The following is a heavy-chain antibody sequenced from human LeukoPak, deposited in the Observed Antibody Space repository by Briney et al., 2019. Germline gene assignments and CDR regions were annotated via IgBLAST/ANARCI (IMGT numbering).Heavy chain of an antibody. CDR1: GFTFSSYS. CDR3: ARADYCSGGSCPYLHDY. CDR2: ISSSSSYI. V-gene: IGHV3-21*01. D-gene: IGHD2-15*01. J-gene: IGHJ4*02. Sequence: PGGSLRLSCAASGFTFSSYSMNWVRQAPGKGLEWVSSISSSSSYIYYADSVKGRFTISRDNAKNSLYLQMNSLRAEDTAVYYCARADYCSGGSCPYLHDYWGQGTLVTVSS.